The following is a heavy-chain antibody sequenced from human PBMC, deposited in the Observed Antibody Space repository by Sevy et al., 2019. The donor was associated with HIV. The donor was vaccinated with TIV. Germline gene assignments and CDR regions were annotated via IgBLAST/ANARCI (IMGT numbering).Heavy chain of an antibody. V-gene: IGHV3-30*18. J-gene: IGHJ4*02. D-gene: IGHD1-1*01. CDR1: GFTFSLYG. CDR2: MSYDGSDK. Sequence: GGSLRLSCAASGFTFSLYGMHWARQAPGKGLEWVAVMSYDGSDKDYADSVKGRFTISRDNSKNTVYLQMNSLRPDDTAVYYCAKGFPPRGRAPRRQLWYTLDQWGQGTLVTVSS. CDR3: AKGFPPRGRAPRRQLWYTLDQ.